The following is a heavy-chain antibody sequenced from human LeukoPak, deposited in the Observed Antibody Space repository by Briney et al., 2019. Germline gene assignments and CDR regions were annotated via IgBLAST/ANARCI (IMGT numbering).Heavy chain of an antibody. D-gene: IGHD3-10*01. CDR1: GYTFTSYY. CDR2: INPSGGST. V-gene: IGHV1-46*01. CDR3: ARVMSGLGSYYMAAFDN. Sequence: ASVTVSCKASGYTFTSYYMHWVRQAPGQGLEWMGIINPSGGSTSYAQKLQGRVTITADESTSTAYMELSSLRSEDTAVYYCARVMSGLGSYYMAAFDNWGQGTLVTVSS. J-gene: IGHJ4*02.